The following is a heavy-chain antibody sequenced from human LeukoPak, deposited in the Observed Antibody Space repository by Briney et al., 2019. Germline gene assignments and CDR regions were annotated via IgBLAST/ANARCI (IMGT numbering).Heavy chain of an antibody. D-gene: IGHD6-13*01. V-gene: IGHV1-69*05. CDR1: GGTFSSYA. Sequence: ASVKVSCKASGGTFSSYAISWVRQAPGQGLEWMGGIIPIFGTANYAQKFQGRVTITTDESTSTAYMELSSLRSEATAVYYCARKAAAGTWFDYWGQGTLVTVSS. CDR3: ARKAAAGTWFDY. CDR2: IIPIFGTA. J-gene: IGHJ4*02.